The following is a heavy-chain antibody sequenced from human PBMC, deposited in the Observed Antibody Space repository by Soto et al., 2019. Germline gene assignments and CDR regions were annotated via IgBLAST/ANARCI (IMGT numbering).Heavy chain of an antibody. J-gene: IGHJ3*02. CDR2: ISQDGSEK. D-gene: IGHD2-15*01. Sequence: EVQLVESGGGLVQPGGSLRLSCAASGFTFNNYLMTWVRQAPGKGREWVANISQDGSEKNYVDSVKGRFTISRDNAQNSLYLQLISLRGDDTAVYYCARGYCSGVSCYAGAFDIWGQGTRVTVSS. V-gene: IGHV3-7*01. CDR3: ARGYCSGVSCYAGAFDI. CDR1: GFTFNNYL.